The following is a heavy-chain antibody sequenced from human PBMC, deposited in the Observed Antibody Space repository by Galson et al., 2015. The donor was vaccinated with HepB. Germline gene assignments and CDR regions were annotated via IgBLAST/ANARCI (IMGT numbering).Heavy chain of an antibody. CDR3: AKRDDSSVPTGDYYFDY. CDR2: ISGSGGTT. CDR1: GFTFSSYS. V-gene: IGHV3-23*01. Sequence: SLRLSCAASGFTFSSYSMSWVRQAPGKGLEWVSAISGSGGTTYCADSVKGRFTISRDNSKNTLYLQMNSLRAEDTAVYYCAKRDDSSVPTGDYYFDYWGQGTLVTVSS. D-gene: IGHD6-19*01. J-gene: IGHJ4*02.